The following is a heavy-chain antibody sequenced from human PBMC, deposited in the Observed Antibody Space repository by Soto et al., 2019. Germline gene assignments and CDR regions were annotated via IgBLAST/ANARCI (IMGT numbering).Heavy chain of an antibody. CDR3: VKPPVITASYYYYDMDV. D-gene: IGHD4-4*01. J-gene: IGHJ6*02. CDR2: ISGSGIST. V-gene: IGHV3-23*01. CDR1: VFTFSTYP. Sequence: PWWSLRLSCAASVFTFSTYPMSWFRQAPGKGLEWVSGISGSGISTYYTDSVKGRFTISRDNSKNTVFLQMNSLRDEDTAVYYCVKPPVITASYYYYDMDVWGQGTTVTVPS.